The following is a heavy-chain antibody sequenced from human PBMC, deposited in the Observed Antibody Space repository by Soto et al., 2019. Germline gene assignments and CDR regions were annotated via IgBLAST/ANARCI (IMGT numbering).Heavy chain of an antibody. J-gene: IGHJ4*02. D-gene: IGHD3-3*01. V-gene: IGHV3-23*01. CDR1: GFTFSSYA. CDR3: AKDRVKGVLFGVVPYYFDY. CDR2: ISGSGGST. Sequence: GGSLRLSCAASGFTFSSYAMSWVRQAPGKGLEWVSAISGSGGSTYYADSVKGRFTISRDNSKNTLYLQMNSLRAEDTAVYYCAKDRVKGVLFGVVPYYFDYWGQGTLVTVSS.